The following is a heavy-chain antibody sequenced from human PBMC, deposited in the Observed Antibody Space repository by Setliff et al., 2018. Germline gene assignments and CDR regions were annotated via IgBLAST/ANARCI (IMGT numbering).Heavy chain of an antibody. J-gene: IGHJ4*02. Sequence: PSETLSLTCTVSGGSVSSGSYYWSWIRQSTERGLEWLGRLHTSGSTNYNPSLKGRVTISVDTSKNQFSLNLSSVTAADTAVYFCARDNTIVGATDYWGQGTLVTVSS. CDR3: ARDNTIVGATDY. D-gene: IGHD1-26*01. V-gene: IGHV4-61*02. CDR2: LHTSGST. CDR1: GGSVSSGSYY.